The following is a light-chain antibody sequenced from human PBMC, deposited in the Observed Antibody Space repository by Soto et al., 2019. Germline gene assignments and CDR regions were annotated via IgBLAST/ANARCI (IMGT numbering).Light chain of an antibody. CDR2: TTS. CDR1: QNIFTY. J-gene: IGKJ2*01. Sequence: DLQVTQSPSSLSASVGDRVTITCRASQNIFTYLNWYQQRPGKAPNLLIYTTSNLQSGVPSRFSGSGSGTDFTLTISSLQPEDFATYYCQHSYSSPTFGRGTKVEIK. CDR3: QHSYSSPT. V-gene: IGKV1-39*01.